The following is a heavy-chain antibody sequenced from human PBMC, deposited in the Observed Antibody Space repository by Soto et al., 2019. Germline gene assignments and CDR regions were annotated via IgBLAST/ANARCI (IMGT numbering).Heavy chain of an antibody. CDR3: ATDGGSTSSSAYNYFMDV. Sequence: QAQLVQSGAEVKRPGSSVKVSCKASGDTFSSYSISWVRQAPGQGLEWMGRIIPMVGTPNYAQKFQGRGTFSADKSTSTAYMGLNSLISDDTAVYYCATDGGSTSSSAYNYFMDVWGKGTPVTVSS. CDR1: GDTFSSYS. J-gene: IGHJ6*03. V-gene: IGHV1-69*08. CDR2: IIPMVGTP. D-gene: IGHD3-16*01.